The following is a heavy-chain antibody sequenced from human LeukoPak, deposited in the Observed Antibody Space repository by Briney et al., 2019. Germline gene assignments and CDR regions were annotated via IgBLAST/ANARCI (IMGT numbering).Heavy chain of an antibody. V-gene: IGHV1-2*02. J-gene: IGHJ6*02. D-gene: IGHD3-9*01. CDR2: INPNSGGT. CDR3: ARAHYDILTGYRPYYYYGMDV. CDR1: RYTFTGYY. Sequence: GASVKVSCKASRYTFTGYYMHWVRQAPGQGLEWMGWINPNSGGTNYAQKFQGRVTMTRDTSISTAYMELSRLRSDDTAVYYCARAHYDILTGYRPYYYYGMDVWGQGTTVTVSS.